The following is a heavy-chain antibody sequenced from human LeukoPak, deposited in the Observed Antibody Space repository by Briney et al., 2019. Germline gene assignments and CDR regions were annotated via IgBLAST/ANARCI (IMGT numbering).Heavy chain of an antibody. CDR1: GFTFSSYA. V-gene: IGHV3-23*01. CDR3: AKDLTTLTTFFDY. Sequence: GGSLRLSCAASGFTFSSYAMSWVRQAPGKGLEWVLAISDSGGSTYYADSVKGRFTISRDNPKNTLYLQMNSLRAEDTAVYYCAKDLTTLTTFFDYWGQGTLVTVSS. D-gene: IGHD4-17*01. CDR2: ISDSGGST. J-gene: IGHJ4*02.